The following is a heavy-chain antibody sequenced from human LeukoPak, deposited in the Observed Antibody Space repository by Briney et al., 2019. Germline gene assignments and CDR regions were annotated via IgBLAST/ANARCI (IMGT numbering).Heavy chain of an antibody. Sequence: GGSLRLSCAASGFTFSSYGMHWVRQAPGKGLEWVAVIWYDGSKECYADSVKGRFTISRDNSKNTLYLQINSLGAEDTAVYYCARSGGDSLDYWGQGTLVTVSS. J-gene: IGHJ4*02. D-gene: IGHD2-21*02. CDR3: ARSGGDSLDY. CDR2: IWYDGSKE. CDR1: GFTFSSYG. V-gene: IGHV3-33*01.